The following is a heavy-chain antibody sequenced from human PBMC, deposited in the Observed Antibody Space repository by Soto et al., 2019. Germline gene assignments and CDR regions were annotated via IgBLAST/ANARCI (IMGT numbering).Heavy chain of an antibody. J-gene: IGHJ3*02. CDR1: VYSFTSSW. D-gene: IGHD6-19*01. CDR3: ARGLAPPASVAGTLVSFDI. V-gene: IGHV5-51*01. Sequence: PGEPLTISCKGSVYSFTSSWIGWFRQMPVKVPKWMGIIYPGDSDTRYSPSFQGQVTTSADKSISTAYLQWSSLKASDTAMYYCARGLAPPASVAGTLVSFDIWGQGTMVTVSS. CDR2: IYPGDSDT.